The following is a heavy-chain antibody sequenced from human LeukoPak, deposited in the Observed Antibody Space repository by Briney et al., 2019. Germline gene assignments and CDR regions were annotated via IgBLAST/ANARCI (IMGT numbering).Heavy chain of an antibody. D-gene: IGHD1-26*01. J-gene: IGHJ4*02. CDR2: IYPGDSDT. Sequence: GGSLRLSCDASGFNFNDFWMHWVRQTPGKGLEWMGIIYPGDSDTRYSPSFQGQVTISADKSISTAYLQWSSLKASDTAMYYCARLDGRGIDYWGQGTLVTVSS. CDR3: ARLDGRGIDY. CDR1: GFNFNDFW. V-gene: IGHV5-51*01.